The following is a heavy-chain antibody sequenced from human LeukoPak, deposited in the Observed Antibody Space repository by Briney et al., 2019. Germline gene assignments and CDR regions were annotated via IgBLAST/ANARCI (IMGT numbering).Heavy chain of an antibody. V-gene: IGHV3-23*01. D-gene: IGHD1-26*01. CDR3: ARAYSGRYGLGYYYMDV. J-gene: IGHJ6*03. Sequence: GGSLRLSCAASGFTFSSYEMNWVRQAPGKGLEWVSAISGSGGSTYYADSVKGRFTISRDNSKNSLYLQMNSLRAEDTAVYYCARAYSGRYGLGYYYMDVWGKGTTVTISS. CDR2: ISGSGGST. CDR1: GFTFSSYE.